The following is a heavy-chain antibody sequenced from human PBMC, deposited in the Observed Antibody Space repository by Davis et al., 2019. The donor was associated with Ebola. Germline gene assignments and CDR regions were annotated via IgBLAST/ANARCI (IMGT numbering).Heavy chain of an antibody. Sequence: SETLSLTCTVSGGSISSYYWSWIRQPPGKGLEWIGSIYYSGSTNYNPSLKSRVTISVDTSKNQFSLKLSSVTAADTAVYYCARGTGDPAIGLLQNWGQGTLVTVSS. CDR2: IYYSGST. CDR1: GGSISSYY. D-gene: IGHD3-10*01. V-gene: IGHV4-59*01. J-gene: IGHJ1*01. CDR3: ARGTGDPAIGLLQN.